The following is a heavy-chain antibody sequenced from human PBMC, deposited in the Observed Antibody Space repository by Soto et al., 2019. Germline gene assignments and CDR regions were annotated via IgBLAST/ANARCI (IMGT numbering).Heavy chain of an antibody. CDR1: GGTFSSYT. J-gene: IGHJ5*02. Sequence: QVQLVQSGAEVKKPGSSVKVSCKASGGTFSSYTISWVRQAPGQGLEWMGRIIPILDIAYYAQKFQGRVTITADKSTSTXXMELSSLRSEDTAVYYCARGELGDYGDYVSLWFDPWGQGTLVTVSS. CDR2: IIPILDIA. D-gene: IGHD4-17*01. V-gene: IGHV1-69*02. CDR3: ARGELGDYGDYVSLWFDP.